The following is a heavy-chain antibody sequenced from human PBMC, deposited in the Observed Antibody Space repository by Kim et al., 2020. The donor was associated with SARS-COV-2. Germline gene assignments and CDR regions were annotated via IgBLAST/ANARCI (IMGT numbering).Heavy chain of an antibody. J-gene: IGHJ6*02. D-gene: IGHD5-18*01. CDR3: ARSRGYSYGKRYYYYGMDV. V-gene: IGHV3-13*01. Sequence: GRFTISRENAKNSLYLQMNSLRAGDTAVYYCARSRGYSYGKRYYYYGMDVWGQGTTVTVSS.